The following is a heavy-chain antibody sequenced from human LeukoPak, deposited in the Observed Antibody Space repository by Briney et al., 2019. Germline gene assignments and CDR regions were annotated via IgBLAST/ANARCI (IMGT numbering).Heavy chain of an antibody. V-gene: IGHV3-21*01. J-gene: IGHJ4*02. CDR3: ARERAVDTATAN. D-gene: IGHD5-18*01. Sequence: PGGSLRLSCAASGFTFSSYSMNWVRQAPGKGLEWVSSISSSSSYIYYADSVKGRFTISRDNAKNSLYLQMNSLRAEDTAVYYCARERAVDTATANWGQGTLVTVSS. CDR1: GFTFSSYS. CDR2: ISSSSSYI.